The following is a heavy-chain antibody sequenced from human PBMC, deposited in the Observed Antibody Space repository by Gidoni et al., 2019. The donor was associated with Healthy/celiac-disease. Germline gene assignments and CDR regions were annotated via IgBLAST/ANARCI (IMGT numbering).Heavy chain of an antibody. V-gene: IGHV3-33*01. J-gene: IGHJ4*02. Sequence: QVQLVESGGGVVQPGRSLRLSCAASGSPFSSYGMHWVRQAPGKGLEWVAVIWYDGSNKYYADSGKGRFTISRDNSKNTLYLQMNSLRAEDTAVYYCARTGGGSYSIDYWGQGTLVTVSS. CDR2: IWYDGSNK. CDR1: GSPFSSYG. D-gene: IGHD1-26*01. CDR3: ARTGGGSYSIDY.